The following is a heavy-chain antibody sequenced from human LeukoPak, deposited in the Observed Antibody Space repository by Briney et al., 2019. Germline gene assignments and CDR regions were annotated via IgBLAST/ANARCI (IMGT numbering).Heavy chain of an antibody. CDR3: AKNNGWFHLAQ. V-gene: IGHV3-7*03. J-gene: IGHJ4*02. CDR2: IKTDGSET. D-gene: IGHD6-19*01. CDR1: GFNFRDHW. Sequence: GGSLRLSCAVSGFNFRDHWMDWVRQAPGKGLEWVGHIKTDGSETYYVDSLKGRFSISRDNANNALYLQMNSLRVEDTAVYYCAKNNGWFHLAQWGQGTLVTVSS.